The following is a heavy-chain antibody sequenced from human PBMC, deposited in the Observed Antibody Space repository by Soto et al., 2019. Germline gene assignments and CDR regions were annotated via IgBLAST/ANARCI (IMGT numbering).Heavy chain of an antibody. V-gene: IGHV1-3*01. CDR1: GCTFTSYA. CDR2: INAGNGNT. D-gene: IGHD6-6*01. J-gene: IGHJ3*02. Sequence: ASVKVSCKASGCTFTSYAMHWVRQAPGQRLEWMGWINAGNGNTKYSQKFQGRVTITRDTSASTAYMELSSLRSEDTAVYYCARDGHSSSSAAFDISGQGTMVTVSS. CDR3: ARDGHSSSSAAFDI.